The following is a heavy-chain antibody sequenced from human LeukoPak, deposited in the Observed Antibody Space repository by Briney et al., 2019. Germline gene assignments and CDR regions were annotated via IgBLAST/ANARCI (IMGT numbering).Heavy chain of an antibody. CDR1: GFTFSSYS. CDR3: ASGHDITIFGVAIFEDY. Sequence: PGGSLRLSCAASGFTFSSYSMNWVRQAPGKGLEWVSSISSSSSYIYYADSVKGRFTISRDNAKNSLYLQMNSLRAEDTAVYYCASGHDITIFGVAIFEDYWGQGTLVTVSS. CDR2: ISSSSSYI. J-gene: IGHJ4*02. V-gene: IGHV3-21*01. D-gene: IGHD3-3*01.